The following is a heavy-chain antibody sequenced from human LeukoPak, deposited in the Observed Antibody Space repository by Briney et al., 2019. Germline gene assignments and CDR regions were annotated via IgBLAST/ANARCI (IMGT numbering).Heavy chain of an antibody. V-gene: IGHV1-2*02. D-gene: IGHD3-10*01. J-gene: IGHJ4*02. CDR2: INPTSGGT. CDR1: GYTFTTYY. Sequence: ASVRVSCKASGYTFTTYYIHWVRQAPGQGPEWMGWINPTSGGTNYAQKFQGRVTLTRDTSITTVYMELNRLRSDDTGVYYCAREGLGELFNYFDQWGQGTLVTVSS. CDR3: AREGLGELFNYFDQ.